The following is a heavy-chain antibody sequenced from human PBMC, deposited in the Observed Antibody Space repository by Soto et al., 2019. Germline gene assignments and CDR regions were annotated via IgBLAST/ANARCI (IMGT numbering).Heavy chain of an antibody. CDR1: GFTFSSYS. CDR2: ISSSSSYI. CDR3: ARDRVAARRGDFDY. Sequence: GGSLRLSCAASGFTFSSYSMNWVRQAPGKGLEWVSSISSSSSYIYYADSVKGRFTISRDNAKNSLYLQMNSLRAEDTAVYYCARDRVAARRGDFDYWGQGTLVTVSS. V-gene: IGHV3-21*01. D-gene: IGHD6-13*01. J-gene: IGHJ4*02.